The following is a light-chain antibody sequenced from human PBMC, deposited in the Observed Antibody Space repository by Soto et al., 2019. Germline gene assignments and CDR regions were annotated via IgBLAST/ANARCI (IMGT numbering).Light chain of an antibody. V-gene: IGKV3-11*01. CDR1: QSVSSY. CDR2: DAS. J-gene: IGKJ4*01. CDR3: QQRSTWPIT. Sequence: EIVLTQSPATLSLSPGERANLSCRASQSVSSYLAWYRQKPGQAPRLLIYDASKRATGIPARFSGSGSGTDFTLTSSSLEPEDFAVYYCQQRSTWPITFGGGTNVEI.